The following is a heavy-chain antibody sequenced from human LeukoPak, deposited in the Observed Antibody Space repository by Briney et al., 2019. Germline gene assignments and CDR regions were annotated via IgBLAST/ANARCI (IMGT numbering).Heavy chain of an antibody. J-gene: IGHJ6*02. CDR1: GSTFSSYA. CDR2: ISGSGGST. V-gene: IGHV3-23*01. CDR3: ARGATFGGTQGAYYYYGMDV. Sequence: HAGGSLRLSCAASGSTFSSYAMSWVRQAPGKGLEWVSAISGSGGSTYYADSVKGRFTISRDNSKNTLYLQMNSLRAEDTAVYYCARGATFGGTQGAYYYYGMDVWGQGTTVTVSS. D-gene: IGHD3-16*01.